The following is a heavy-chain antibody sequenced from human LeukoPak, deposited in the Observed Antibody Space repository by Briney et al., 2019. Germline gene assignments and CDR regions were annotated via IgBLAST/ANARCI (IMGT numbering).Heavy chain of an antibody. J-gene: IGHJ4*02. CDR2: IYYSGST. D-gene: IGHD3-9*01. CDR1: GGSISSYY. V-gene: IGHV4-59*01. CDR3: AIVILTGYDYYFDY. Sequence: PSETLSLTCTVSGGSISSYYWSWIRQPPGRGLEWIGYIYYSGSTNYNPSLKSRVTISVDTSKNQFSLKLSSVTAADTAVYYCAIVILTGYDYYFDYWGQGTLVTVSS.